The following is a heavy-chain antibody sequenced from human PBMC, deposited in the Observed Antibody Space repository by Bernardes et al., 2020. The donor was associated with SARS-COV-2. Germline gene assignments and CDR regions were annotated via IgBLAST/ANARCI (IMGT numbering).Heavy chain of an antibody. CDR2: ISSSGSTI. CDR1: GFTFSSYE. D-gene: IGHD3-9*01. J-gene: IGHJ4*02. CDR3: ARSGYSYDILTGYTIGAGADY. V-gene: IGHV3-48*03. Sequence: GGSLRLSCAASGFTFSSYEMNWVRQAPGKGLEWVSYISSSGSTIYYADSVKGRFTISRDNAKNSLYLQMNSLRAEDTAVYYCARSGYSYDILTGYTIGAGADYWGQGTLVTVSS.